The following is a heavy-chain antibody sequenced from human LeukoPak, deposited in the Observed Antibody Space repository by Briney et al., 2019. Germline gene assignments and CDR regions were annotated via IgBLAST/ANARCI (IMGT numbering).Heavy chain of an antibody. CDR3: AKGPWELTPFDY. Sequence: GGSLRLSCAASGFTFSSYSMNWVRQAPGKGLEWVSYISSGSSTIYYADSAKGRFTISRDSAKNSLYLQMNSLRAEDTAVYYCAKGPWELTPFDYWGQGTLVTVSS. CDR1: GFTFSSYS. CDR2: ISSGSSTI. V-gene: IGHV3-48*04. D-gene: IGHD1-26*01. J-gene: IGHJ4*02.